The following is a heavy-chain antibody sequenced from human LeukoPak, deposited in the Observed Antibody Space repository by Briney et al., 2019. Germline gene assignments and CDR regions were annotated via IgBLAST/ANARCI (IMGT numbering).Heavy chain of an antibody. CDR3: ARDVGTTGWHTYDF. D-gene: IGHD3-9*01. V-gene: IGHV6-1*01. Sequence: SQTLPLTCAISGDSVSSNNGAWNWIRQSPSRGLEWLGRTYYRSEWYNEYAGSLMSRITISPDTSKNQFSLQVYSVTPEDTAVYYCARDVGTTGWHTYDFWGQGTLVTVSS. CDR2: TYYRSEWYN. CDR1: GDSVSSNNGA. J-gene: IGHJ4*02.